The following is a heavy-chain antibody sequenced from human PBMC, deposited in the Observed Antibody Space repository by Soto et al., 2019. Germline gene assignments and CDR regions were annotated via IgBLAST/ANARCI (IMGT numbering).Heavy chain of an antibody. CDR2: ISWNSGSI. Sequence: ESGGGLVQPGRSLRLSCAASGFTFDDYAMHWVRQAPGKGLEWVSGISWNSGSIGYADSVKGRFTISRDNAKNSLYLQMNRLRAEDTALYYCAKDIGSGYCSSTSCYENAFDIWGQGTMVTVSS. J-gene: IGHJ3*02. CDR3: AKDIGSGYCSSTSCYENAFDI. V-gene: IGHV3-9*01. D-gene: IGHD2-2*01. CDR1: GFTFDDYA.